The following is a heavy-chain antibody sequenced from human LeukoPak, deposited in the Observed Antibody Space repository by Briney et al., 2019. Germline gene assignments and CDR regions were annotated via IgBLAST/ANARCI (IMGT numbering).Heavy chain of an antibody. CDR3: ASPGACY. CDR1: GFTFSSYA. J-gene: IGHJ4*02. Sequence: QPGGSLLLSCAASGFTFSSYAMHWVRQAPGKGLEYVSAISSNGGSTYYAHSVKGRFTISRDNSKNTLYLQMGSLRAEDMAVYYCASPGACYWGQGTLVTVSS. V-gene: IGHV3-64*01. CDR2: ISSNGGST.